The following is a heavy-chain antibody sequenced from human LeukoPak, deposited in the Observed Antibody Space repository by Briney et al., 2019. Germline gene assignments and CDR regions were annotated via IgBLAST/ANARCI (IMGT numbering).Heavy chain of an antibody. CDR2: IYPGDSDT. CDR1: GYSFTSYW. V-gene: IGHV5-51*01. D-gene: IGHD2-2*01. Sequence: GESLKISCKGSGYSFTSYWIGWVRQMPGKGLEWMGIIYPGDSDTRYSPSFQGQVTISADKSISTAYLQWSSLKASDTAMYYCARGLTRAAIRSALWWFDPWGQGTLVTVSS. CDR3: ARGLTRAAIRSALWWFDP. J-gene: IGHJ5*02.